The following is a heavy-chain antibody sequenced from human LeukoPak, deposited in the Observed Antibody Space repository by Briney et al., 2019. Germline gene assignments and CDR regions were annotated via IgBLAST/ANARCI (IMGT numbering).Heavy chain of an antibody. CDR3: ARDRAYGDYAA. D-gene: IGHD4-17*01. Sequence: SGGSLRLSCAASGFTFSSYAMSWVRQAPGKGLEWVSSISSSSSYIYYADSVKGRFTISRDNAKNSLYLQMNSLRAEDTAVYYCARDRAYGDYAAWGQGTLVTVSS. J-gene: IGHJ5*02. CDR2: ISSSSSYI. V-gene: IGHV3-21*04. CDR1: GFTFSSYA.